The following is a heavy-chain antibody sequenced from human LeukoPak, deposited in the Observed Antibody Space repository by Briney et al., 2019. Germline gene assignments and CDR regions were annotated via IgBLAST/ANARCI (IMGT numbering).Heavy chain of an antibody. V-gene: IGHV4-39*07. Sequence: SETLSLTCTVSGGSISSSSYYWGWIRQPPGKGLEFIGNIYYSGHTYYNPSLKSRLTISVDTSKNQFSLKLSSVTAADTAVYYCARVLGYCSGGGCSEYFQHWGQGTLVTVSS. D-gene: IGHD2-15*01. J-gene: IGHJ1*01. CDR1: GGSISSSSYY. CDR3: ARVLGYCSGGGCSEYFQH. CDR2: IYYSGHT.